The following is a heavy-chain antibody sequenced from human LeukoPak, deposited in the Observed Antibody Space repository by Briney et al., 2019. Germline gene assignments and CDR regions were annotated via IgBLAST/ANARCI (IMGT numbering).Heavy chain of an antibody. Sequence: GSLVLSCAASGFTFSSYAMSWVRQAPGKGLGWVSAISGIGGSTYYADSVKGRFTISRDNSKNTLYLQMNSLRAEDTAVYYCAKAGYCSGGSCYEGRAFDIWGQGTMVTVSS. D-gene: IGHD2-15*01. CDR3: AKAGYCSGGSCYEGRAFDI. CDR1: GFTFSSYA. CDR2: ISGIGGST. J-gene: IGHJ3*02. V-gene: IGHV3-23*01.